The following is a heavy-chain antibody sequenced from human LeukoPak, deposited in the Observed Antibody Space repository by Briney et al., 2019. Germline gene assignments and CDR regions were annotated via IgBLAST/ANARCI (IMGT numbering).Heavy chain of an antibody. J-gene: IGHJ4*02. V-gene: IGHV1-69*04. CDR2: IIPILSIA. D-gene: IGHD3-10*01. CDR3: ARDSTMVRGVPNV. Sequence: SVKVSCKASGGTFSSYAISWVRQAPGQGLEWMGRIIPILSIANYAQKFQGRVTITADKSTSTAYMELSSLRSEDTAVYYCARDSTMVRGVPNVWGQGTLVTVSS. CDR1: GGTFSSYA.